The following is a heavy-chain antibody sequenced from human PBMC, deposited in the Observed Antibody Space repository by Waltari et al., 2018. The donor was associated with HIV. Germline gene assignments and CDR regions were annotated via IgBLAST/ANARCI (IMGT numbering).Heavy chain of an antibody. CDR1: GGSFSGYY. D-gene: IGHD1-26*01. Sequence: QVQLQQWGAGLLKPSETLSLTCAVYGGSFSGYYWSWIRQPPGKGLEWIGEINHSGSTNYNPSLKSRVTISVDTSKNQFSLKLSSVTAADTAVYYCARSPELPIPAYFDYWGQGTLVTVSS. CDR2: INHSGST. CDR3: ARSPELPIPAYFDY. V-gene: IGHV4-34*01. J-gene: IGHJ4*02.